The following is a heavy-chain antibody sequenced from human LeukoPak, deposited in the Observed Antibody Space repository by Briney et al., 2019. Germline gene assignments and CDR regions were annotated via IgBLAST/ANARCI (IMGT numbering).Heavy chain of an antibody. Sequence: QPGGSLRLSCTASGFTFGEYAMSWFRQAPGKGLEWVGFIRSKAYGGTTEYAASVKGRFTISRDDSKSIAYLQMNSLKTEDTAVYYRTRGAPPVLRFFGWGQGTLVTVSS. CDR2: IRSKAYGGTT. V-gene: IGHV3-49*03. CDR1: GFTFGEYA. D-gene: IGHD3-3*01. CDR3: TRGAPPVLRFFG. J-gene: IGHJ4*02.